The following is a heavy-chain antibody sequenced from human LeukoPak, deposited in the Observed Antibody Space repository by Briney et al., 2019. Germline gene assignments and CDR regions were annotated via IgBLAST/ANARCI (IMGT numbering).Heavy chain of an antibody. V-gene: IGHV4-39*01. CDR3: ARQAPAIDYGDYLMAYYYYYMDV. CDR2: IYYSGST. D-gene: IGHD4-17*01. Sequence: SETLSLTCTVSGGSISSSSYYWGWTRQPPGKGLEWIGSIYYSGSTYYNPSLKSRVTISVDTSKNQFSLKLSSVTAADTAVYYCARQAPAIDYGDYLMAYYYYYMDVWGKGTTVTVSS. CDR1: GGSISSSSYY. J-gene: IGHJ6*03.